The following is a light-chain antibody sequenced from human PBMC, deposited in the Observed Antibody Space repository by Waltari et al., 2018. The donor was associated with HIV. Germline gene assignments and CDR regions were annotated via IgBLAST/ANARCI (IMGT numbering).Light chain of an antibody. CDR3: QQSYTSLPT. Sequence: DLQMTQSPSSLSASVGDRVTITCRASQSISNYLHWYQQKPGKAPNLLIYAASSLQSGVPSRFSGSRSGTDFTLTISSLQPEDFATYYCQQSYTSLPTFGGGTKVEIK. CDR1: QSISNY. J-gene: IGKJ4*01. V-gene: IGKV1-39*01. CDR2: AAS.